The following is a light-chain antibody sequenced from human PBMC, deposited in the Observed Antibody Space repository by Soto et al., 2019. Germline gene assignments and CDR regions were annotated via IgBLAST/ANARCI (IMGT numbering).Light chain of an antibody. V-gene: IGLV2-14*01. CDR3: SSYTSSSTVV. CDR2: DVS. Sequence: QSVLTQPVSVSGSPGQSITISCTGTSSDVGGYNYVSWYQQHPGKAPKLMIYDVSNRPSELSNRFSGSKSGNTASLTISGLQAEDEADYYCSSYTSSSTVVFGGGTKLTVL. CDR1: SSDVGGYNY. J-gene: IGLJ2*01.